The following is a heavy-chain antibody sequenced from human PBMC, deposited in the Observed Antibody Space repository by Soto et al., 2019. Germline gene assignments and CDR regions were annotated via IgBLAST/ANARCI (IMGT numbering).Heavy chain of an antibody. CDR1: GFTFSSYS. Sequence: PGGSLRLSCAASGFTFSSYSMNWVRQAPGKGLEWVSYISSSSSTIYYADSVKGRFTISRDNAKNSLDLQMNSLRDEDTAVYYCARDRYYNESSGSSGGMDVWSQGTTVTVSS. D-gene: IGHD3-22*01. CDR3: ARDRYYNESSGSSGGMDV. V-gene: IGHV3-48*02. J-gene: IGHJ6*02. CDR2: ISSSSSTI.